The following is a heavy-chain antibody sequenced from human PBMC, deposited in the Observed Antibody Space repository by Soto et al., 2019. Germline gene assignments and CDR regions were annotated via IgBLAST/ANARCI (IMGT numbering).Heavy chain of an antibody. V-gene: IGHV1-2*02. J-gene: IGHJ4*02. CDR2: INPNSGGT. CDR3: ARDPGTAPYYFDY. D-gene: IGHD1-1*01. CDR1: GYTFTGYY. Sequence: ASVKVSCKASGYTFTGYYMHCVRQAPGQGLEWMGWINPNSGGTNYAQKFQGRVTMTRDTSISTAYMELSRLRSDDTAVYYCARDPGTAPYYFDYWGQGTLVTVSS.